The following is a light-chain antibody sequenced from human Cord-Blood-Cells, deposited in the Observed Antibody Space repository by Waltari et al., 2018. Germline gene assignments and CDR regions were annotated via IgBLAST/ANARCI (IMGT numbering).Light chain of an antibody. CDR2: WAS. J-gene: IGKJ2*01. CDR3: QQYYSTPLT. V-gene: IGKV4-1*01. Sequence: DIVMTQSPDSLAVSLGERAPLNCQSSQSVLYSSNNKNYLAWYQQKPGQPPKLLIYWASTRESGVPDRFSGSGSGTDFTLTISSLQAEDVAVYYCQQYYSTPLTFGQGTKLEIK. CDR1: QSVLYSSNNKNY.